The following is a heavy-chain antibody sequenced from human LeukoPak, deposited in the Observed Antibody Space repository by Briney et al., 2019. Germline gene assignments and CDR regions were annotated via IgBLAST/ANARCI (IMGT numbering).Heavy chain of an antibody. V-gene: IGHV3-74*01. CDR2: IDSDGSTT. Sequence: GGSLRLSCAASGSTFSGYWMDWVRQVPGKGLVWVSHIDSDGSTTRYADSVKGRFTISRDNAKNTLYLQMSSLRAEDTAVYYCARLHSYGTVDYWGQGTLVTVSS. J-gene: IGHJ4*02. CDR3: ARLHSYGTVDY. D-gene: IGHD2-8*02. CDR1: GSTFSGYW.